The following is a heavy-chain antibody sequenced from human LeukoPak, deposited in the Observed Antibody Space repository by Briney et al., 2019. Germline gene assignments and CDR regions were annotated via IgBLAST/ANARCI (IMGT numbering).Heavy chain of an antibody. CDR3: AKEKYYDFDY. Sequence: PGGSLRLSCAASGFTFSSYGMHWVRQAPGKGLEWVAVISYDGSNKYYADSVKGRFTISRDNSKNTLYLQMNSLRAEDTAVYYCAKEKYYDFDYWGQGTLVTVSS. CDR1: GFTFSSYG. CDR2: ISYDGSNK. D-gene: IGHD3-3*01. V-gene: IGHV3-30*18. J-gene: IGHJ4*02.